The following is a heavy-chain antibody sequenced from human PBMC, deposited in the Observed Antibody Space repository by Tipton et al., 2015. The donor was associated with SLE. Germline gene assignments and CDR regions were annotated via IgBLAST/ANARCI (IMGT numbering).Heavy chain of an antibody. Sequence: TLSLTCAVYGGSFSGYYWSWIRQPPGKGLEWIGEINHSGSTNYNPSLKSRVTISVDTSKNQFSLKLSSLTAADTAVYYCARGRVGATTPLREPYYYMDVWGKGTTVTVSS. CDR2: INHSGST. J-gene: IGHJ6*03. D-gene: IGHD1-26*01. CDR3: ARGRVGATTPLREPYYYMDV. CDR1: GGSFSGYY. V-gene: IGHV4-34*01.